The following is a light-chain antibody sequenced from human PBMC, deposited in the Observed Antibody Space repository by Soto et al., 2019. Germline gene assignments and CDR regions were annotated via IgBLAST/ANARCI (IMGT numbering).Light chain of an antibody. CDR3: QQYGTSLTT. V-gene: IGKV3-20*01. CDR2: GAS. CDR1: QSVGANY. Sequence: EIVLTQSPGTLSLSPGERATLSCRASQSVGANYLAWYQQKPGQAPRLLIYGASTRAIGIPDRFSGSGSGTDFTLTISRLEPEDFAVYYCQQYGTSLTTFGGVTKVEIK. J-gene: IGKJ4*01.